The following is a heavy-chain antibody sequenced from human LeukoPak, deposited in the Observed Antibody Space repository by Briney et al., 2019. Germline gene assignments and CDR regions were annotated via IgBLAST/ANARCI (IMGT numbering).Heavy chain of an antibody. Sequence: EASVKVSCKASGYTFTSYYMHWVRQAPGQGLEWMGIINPSGGSTGYAQKFQDRVTMTRDTSTSTVYMELSSVRSEDTDVYYCERGRDGYTYNYWGQGTLVTVSS. D-gene: IGHD5-24*01. CDR1: GYTFTSYY. V-gene: IGHV1-46*01. CDR2: INPSGGST. CDR3: ERGRDGYTYNY. J-gene: IGHJ4*02.